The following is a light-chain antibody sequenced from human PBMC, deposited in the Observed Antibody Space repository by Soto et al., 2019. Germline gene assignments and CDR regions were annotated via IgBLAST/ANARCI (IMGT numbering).Light chain of an antibody. CDR1: QSVSSSY. J-gene: IGKJ1*01. V-gene: IGKV3-20*01. Sequence: EIVLTQSPGTLSLSPGERATLSCRASQSVSSSYLAWYQQKPGQAPRLLIYGASGRATGIPDSFSGSGSGTDFTLTISRLEPEDCAVYYCQQYGSSPPWTFGQGTNVEI. CDR3: QQYGSSPPWT. CDR2: GAS.